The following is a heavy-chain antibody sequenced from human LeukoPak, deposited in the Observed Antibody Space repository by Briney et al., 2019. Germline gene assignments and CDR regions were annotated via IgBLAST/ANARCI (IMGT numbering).Heavy chain of an antibody. Sequence: GGSLRLSCEASGFTFSNTAMSWVRQAPDKGLEWVSTISDSGANTHYADSVKGRITISRDNAKNTLYLQMNSLRAEDTAVYYCARVGDYYGSGSYYRYWGQGTLVTVSS. CDR1: GFTFSNTA. CDR2: ISDSGANT. CDR3: ARVGDYYGSGSYYRY. V-gene: IGHV3-23*01. J-gene: IGHJ4*02. D-gene: IGHD3-10*01.